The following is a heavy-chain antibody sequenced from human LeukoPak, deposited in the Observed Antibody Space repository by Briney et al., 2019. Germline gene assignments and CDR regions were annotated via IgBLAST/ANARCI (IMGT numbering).Heavy chain of an antibody. CDR2: IYHSGST. CDR3: ARAETYYYDSSGYYWDAFDI. D-gene: IGHD3-22*01. V-gene: IGHV4-4*02. J-gene: IGHJ3*02. Sequence: PSETLSLTCAVSGGSISSSNWWSWVRQPPGKGLEWIGEIYHSGSTYYNPSLKSRVTISVDRSKNQFSLKLSSVTAADTAVYYCARAETYYYDSSGYYWDAFDIWGQGTMVTVSS. CDR1: GGSISSSNW.